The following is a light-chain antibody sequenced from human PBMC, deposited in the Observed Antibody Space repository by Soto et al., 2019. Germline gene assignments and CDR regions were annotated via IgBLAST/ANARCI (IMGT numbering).Light chain of an antibody. CDR2: GAS. Sequence: EIAVKQSPATPSLSPVERATLSCRASQSISSFLAWYQQKPGQAPRLLIYGASNRATGIPARFSGIGSGNDGTLTISRLEPEEGAVDYGQQQFNGPITGGQWPRLAIK. V-gene: IGKV3-11*01. J-gene: IGKJ5*01. CDR1: QSISSF. CDR3: QQQFNGPIT.